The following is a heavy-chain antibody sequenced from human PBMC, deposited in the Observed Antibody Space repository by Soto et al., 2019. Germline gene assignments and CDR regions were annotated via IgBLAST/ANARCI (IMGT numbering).Heavy chain of an antibody. V-gene: IGHV3-7*01. J-gene: IGHJ6*02. Sequence: GGSLRLSCAASGFTFSSYWMSWVRQAPGKGLEWVANIKHDGSEKYYVDSVKGRFTISRDNAKNSLYLQMNSLRAEDTAVYYCAREDCSGGRCSDYYYYGMDVWGQGTTVTVSS. D-gene: IGHD2-15*01. CDR3: AREDCSGGRCSDYYYYGMDV. CDR2: IKHDGSEK. CDR1: GFTFSSYW.